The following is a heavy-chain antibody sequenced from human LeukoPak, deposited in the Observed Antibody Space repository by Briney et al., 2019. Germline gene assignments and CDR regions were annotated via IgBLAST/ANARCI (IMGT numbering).Heavy chain of an antibody. Sequence: GLEWVGRIKSKTAGGTTHYAAPVKGRFTISRDDSKNTLYLQMNSLKTEDTAVYYCTTPLGYWGQGTLVTVSS. V-gene: IGHV3-15*06. J-gene: IGHJ4*02. CDR3: TTPLGY. CDR2: IKSKTAGGTT.